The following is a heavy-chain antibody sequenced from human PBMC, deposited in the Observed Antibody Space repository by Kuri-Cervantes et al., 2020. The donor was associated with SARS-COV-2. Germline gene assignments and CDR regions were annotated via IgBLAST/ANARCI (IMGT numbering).Heavy chain of an antibody. Sequence: SVKVSCKASGGTFSSYSVNWVRQAPGQELEWMGRNIPTFDTATYAQKLQGRVIFNADESSITAYMEVNSLTSEDTAVYFCTGSQGYCTANSCSWNWFDPWGQGTQVTVSS. J-gene: IGHJ5*02. CDR1: GGTFSSYS. V-gene: IGHV1-69*13. D-gene: IGHD2-8*02. CDR3: TGSQGYCTANSCSWNWFDP. CDR2: NIPTFDTA.